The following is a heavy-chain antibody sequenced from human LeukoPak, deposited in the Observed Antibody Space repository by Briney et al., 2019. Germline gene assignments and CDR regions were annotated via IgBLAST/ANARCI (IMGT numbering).Heavy chain of an antibody. CDR1: GYTFTSYA. CDR2: IIPIFGTA. CDR3: AREVAVAGFDY. Sequence: SVKVSCKASGYTFTSYAISWVRQAPGQGLEWMGGIIPIFGTANYAQKFQGRVTITADESTSTAYMELSSLRSEDTAVYYCAREVAVAGFDYWGQGTLVTVSS. D-gene: IGHD6-19*01. V-gene: IGHV1-69*13. J-gene: IGHJ4*02.